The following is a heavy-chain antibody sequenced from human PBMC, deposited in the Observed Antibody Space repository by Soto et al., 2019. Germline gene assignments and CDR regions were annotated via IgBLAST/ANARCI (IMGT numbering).Heavy chain of an antibody. CDR3: SKGSASASPDYFDY. CDR2: ITGGGGAT. CDR1: GFTFSSCA. Sequence: EVQLLEAGGGLVQPGGSLRLSCAASGFTFSSCAMSWVRQSPGKGLEWVSAITGGGGATFHADSVKGRFTISRDNTQNTLYLQMSCLRAEDTAVYYGSKGSASASPDYFDYWGQGILVTVSS. J-gene: IGHJ4*02. V-gene: IGHV3-23*01.